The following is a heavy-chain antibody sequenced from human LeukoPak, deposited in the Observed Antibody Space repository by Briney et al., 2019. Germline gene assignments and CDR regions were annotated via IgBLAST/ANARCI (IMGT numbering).Heavy chain of an antibody. D-gene: IGHD1-14*01. V-gene: IGHV7-4-1*02. CDR1: GYIFTSHG. Sequence: ASVKVSCKASGYIFTSHGMNWVRQAPGQGLEWMGWINTNTGNPMYAQGFTGRFVFSLDTSVSTAYLEISSLKGEDTAVYYCARDPESSTFDYGGQGTLVTVSS. CDR2: INTNTGNP. J-gene: IGHJ4*02. CDR3: ARDPESSTFDY.